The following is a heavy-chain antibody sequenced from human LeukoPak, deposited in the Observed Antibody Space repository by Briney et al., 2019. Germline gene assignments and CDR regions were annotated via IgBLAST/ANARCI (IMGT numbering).Heavy chain of an antibody. J-gene: IGHJ3*02. CDR3: ARRDYGDYPDAFDI. D-gene: IGHD4-17*01. V-gene: IGHV1-8*01. Sequence: ASVKVSCKASGYTFTSCDIHWVRQATGQGLEWMGWMNPDPGSTGYAQKFQGRVTMTRGTSIGTAYMELSSLRSEDTAVYYCARRDYGDYPDAFDIWGQGTMVTVSS. CDR1: GYTFTSCD. CDR2: MNPDPGST.